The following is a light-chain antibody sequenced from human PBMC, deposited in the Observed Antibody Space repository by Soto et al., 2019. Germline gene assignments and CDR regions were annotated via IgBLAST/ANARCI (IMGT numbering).Light chain of an antibody. CDR1: QSVRSSF. Sequence: ESVLTQSPGTLSLSPGERATLSCRASQSVRSSFLAWYQLKPGQAPRLLIYGASSRATGIPDRFSGSGSGTDFTLTISRLEPGDFAVYYCQQYDSSPWTFGQGTKVEIK. CDR3: QQYDSSPWT. CDR2: GAS. V-gene: IGKV3-20*01. J-gene: IGKJ1*01.